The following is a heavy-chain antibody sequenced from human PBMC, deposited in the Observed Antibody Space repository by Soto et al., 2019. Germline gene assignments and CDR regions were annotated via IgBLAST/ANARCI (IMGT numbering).Heavy chain of an antibody. CDR2: ISSGASNM. D-gene: IGHD3-3*01. CDR1: GFSFSSYA. J-gene: IGHJ6*02. V-gene: IGHV3-48*03. CDR3: ARDPNYDFWSGYRNKEGTYGMDV. Sequence: GGSLRLSCAASGFSFSSYAMNWVRQAPGKGLEWVSYISSGASNMYYADSVKGRFTISRDNAQSSLYLQMNSLRVEDTAVYYCARDPNYDFWSGYRNKEGTYGMDVWGQGTTVTVSS.